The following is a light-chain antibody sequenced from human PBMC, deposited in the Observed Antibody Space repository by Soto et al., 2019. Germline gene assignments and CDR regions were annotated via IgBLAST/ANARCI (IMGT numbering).Light chain of an antibody. Sequence: EIVLTQSPGTLSLSPGDRATLSCRASQTVSSSYLAWYQQKPGQPPKALIYWASTRESGVPDRFSGSGSGTDFTLTISSLQAEDVAVYYCQQYYTTPWTFGQGTKVEIK. CDR2: WAS. J-gene: IGKJ1*01. CDR3: QQYYTTPWT. CDR1: QTVSSSY. V-gene: IGKV3-20*01.